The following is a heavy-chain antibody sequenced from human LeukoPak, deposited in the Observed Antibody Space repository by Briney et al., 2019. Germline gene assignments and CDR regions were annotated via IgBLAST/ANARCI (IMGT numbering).Heavy chain of an antibody. Sequence: GASVPVSFKSSGYTFASYDINWVRQATGQGLEWMGWMNPNSGNTGYAQKFQGRVTMTRNTSISTAYMELSSLRSEDTAVYYCARGSWFGDSSFDYWGQGTLVTVSS. V-gene: IGHV1-8*01. J-gene: IGHJ4*02. D-gene: IGHD3-10*01. CDR1: GYTFASYD. CDR3: ARGSWFGDSSFDY. CDR2: MNPNSGNT.